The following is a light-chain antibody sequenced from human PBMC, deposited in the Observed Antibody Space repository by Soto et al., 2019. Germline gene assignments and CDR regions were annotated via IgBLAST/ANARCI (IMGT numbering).Light chain of an antibody. J-gene: IGLJ3*02. Sequence: QSALPQPASVSGSPGQSITISCTGITSDVGGYNSVSWYQQHTGKAPKLIIYEVDNRPSGLSNRFSGSKSGNTASLTISGLQAEDEADYYCSSYTARTTAFGGGTKLTVL. CDR2: EVD. CDR3: SSYTARTTA. V-gene: IGLV2-14*01. CDR1: TSDVGGYNS.